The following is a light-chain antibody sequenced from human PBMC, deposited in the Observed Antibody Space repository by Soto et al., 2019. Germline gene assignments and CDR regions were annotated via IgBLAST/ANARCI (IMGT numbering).Light chain of an antibody. CDR1: QSVSTW. V-gene: IGKV1-5*01. CDR2: DAS. Sequence: SRAPSTLSTSKGDTVTITCRASQSVSTWLARYQQTPGKAPKLLMYDASTLESGAPARFSGSGSGTDFTLTISSLQPEDFATYYCQQGNIFPLTFGGGTKVDI. J-gene: IGKJ4*01. CDR3: QQGNIFPLT.